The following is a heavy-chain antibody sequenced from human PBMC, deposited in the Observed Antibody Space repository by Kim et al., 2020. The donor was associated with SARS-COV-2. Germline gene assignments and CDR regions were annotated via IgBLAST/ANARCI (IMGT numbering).Heavy chain of an antibody. CDR1: GFTFGDYA. Sequence: GGSLRLSCTASGFTFGDYAMSWVRQAPGKGLEWVGFIRSKAYGGTTEYAASVKGRFTISRDDSKSIAYLQMNSLKTEDTAVYYCTRAEWLSQYYYYGMDVWGQGTTVTVSS. J-gene: IGHJ6*02. D-gene: IGHD3-3*01. CDR3: TRAEWLSQYYYYGMDV. CDR2: IRSKAYGGTT. V-gene: IGHV3-49*04.